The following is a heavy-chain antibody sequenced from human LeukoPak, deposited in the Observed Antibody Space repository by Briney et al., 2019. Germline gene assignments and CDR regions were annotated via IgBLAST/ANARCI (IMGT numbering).Heavy chain of an antibody. CDR2: ISGSGGST. J-gene: IGHJ4*02. CDR3: AKDRYYYDSSGYFGYAFDY. Sequence: PGGSLRLSCAASGFTFSSYAMSWVRQAPGKGLGWVSAISGSGGSTYYADSVKGRFTISRDNSKNTLYLQMNSLRAEDTAVYYCAKDRYYYDSSGYFGYAFDYWGQGTLVTVSS. V-gene: IGHV3-23*01. CDR1: GFTFSSYA. D-gene: IGHD3-22*01.